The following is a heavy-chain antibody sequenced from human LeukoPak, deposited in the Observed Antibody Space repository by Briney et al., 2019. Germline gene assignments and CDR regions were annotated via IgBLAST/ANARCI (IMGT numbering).Heavy chain of an antibody. D-gene: IGHD3-3*01. J-gene: IGHJ6*02. V-gene: IGHV1-46*01. CDR2: INPSGGST. CDR3: ARDRVDGFWSGYYLYYYYGMDV. Sequence: GASVKVSCKVSGYTPTELSMHWVRQAPGQGLEWMGIINPSGGSTSYAQKFQGRVTMTRDTSISTAYMELSRLRSDDTAVYYCARDRVDGFWSGYYLYYYYGMDVWGQGTTVTVSS. CDR1: GYTPTELS.